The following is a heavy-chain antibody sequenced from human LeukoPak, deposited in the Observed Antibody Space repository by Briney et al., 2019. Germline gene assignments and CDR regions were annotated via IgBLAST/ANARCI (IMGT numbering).Heavy chain of an antibody. Sequence: SETLSLTCAVSGYSISSGYYWGWIRQPPGKGLEWIGSIYHSGSTNYNPSLKSRVTISVDKSKNQFSLKLSSVTAADTAVYYCATMTTVASYYYYYMDVWGKGTTVTVSS. CDR1: GYSISSGYY. V-gene: IGHV4-38-2*01. D-gene: IGHD4-23*01. CDR3: ATMTTVASYYYYYMDV. CDR2: IYHSGST. J-gene: IGHJ6*03.